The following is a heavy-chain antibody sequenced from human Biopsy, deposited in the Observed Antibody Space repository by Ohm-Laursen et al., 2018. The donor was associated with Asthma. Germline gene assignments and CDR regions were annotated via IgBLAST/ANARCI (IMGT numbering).Heavy chain of an antibody. CDR3: AKDRFDGSVTSSYYYYGIDV. D-gene: IGHD3-10*01. CDR2: ISYDGREK. Sequence: SLRLSCSASRFAFENYAMYWVRQTPGKGPEWVALISYDGREKAYLDSVKGRFTISRDNFKRTLHLQMSSLRPEDSATYYCAKDRFDGSVTSSYYYYGIDVWGQGTTVTVSS. V-gene: IGHV3-30*18. CDR1: RFAFENYA. J-gene: IGHJ6*02.